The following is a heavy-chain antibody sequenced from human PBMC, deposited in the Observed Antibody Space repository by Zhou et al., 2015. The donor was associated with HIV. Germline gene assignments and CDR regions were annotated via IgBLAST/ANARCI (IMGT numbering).Heavy chain of an antibody. CDR3: ARDRGIVATPKKPLNYYGMDV. Sequence: QVQLVQSGAEVKKPGSSVKVSCKASGGTFSSYAISWVRQAPGQGLEWMGGINAGNGNTKYSQKFQGRVTITRDTSASTAYMELSSLRSEDTAVYYCARDRGIVATPKKPLNYYGMDVWGQGTTVTVSS. CDR2: INAGNGNT. D-gene: IGHD5-12*01. CDR1: GGTFSSYA. V-gene: IGHV1-3*01. J-gene: IGHJ6*02.